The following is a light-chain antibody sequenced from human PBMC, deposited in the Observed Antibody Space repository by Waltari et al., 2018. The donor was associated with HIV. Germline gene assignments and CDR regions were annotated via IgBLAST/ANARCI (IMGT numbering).Light chain of an antibody. V-gene: IGKV1-39*01. CDR1: QSISSY. CDR3: PQTYSTPLT. Sequence: DIQMTQSPSSLSASVGDRVTIPCRASQSISSYLNWYQQKPGKAPNLLIYAASSLQSGVPSRFSGGGSGTDFTLTISSLQPEDFATYYCPQTYSTPLTFGGGTKVEIK. CDR2: AAS. J-gene: IGKJ4*01.